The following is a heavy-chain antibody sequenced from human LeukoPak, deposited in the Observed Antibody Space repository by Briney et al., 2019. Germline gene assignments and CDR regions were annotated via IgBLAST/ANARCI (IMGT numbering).Heavy chain of an antibody. CDR3: VEDLRSDFMGVLSRYLSY. V-gene: IGHV3-66*01. J-gene: IGHJ4*02. Sequence: PGGSLRLSCAPSRFTVSSNYMSWVRLAPGTALEWLSVIYSGGSTYCADTVKGRFTICRDNSKDKLYIQMSSLRAEDTAVYLCVEDLRSDFMGVLSRYLSYWGQGTLVTVSS. CDR1: RFTVSSNY. CDR2: IYSGGST. D-gene: IGHD2/OR15-2a*01.